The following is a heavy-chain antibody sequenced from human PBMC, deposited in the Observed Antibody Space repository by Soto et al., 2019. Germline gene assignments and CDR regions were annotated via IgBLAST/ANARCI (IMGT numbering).Heavy chain of an antibody. Sequence: GASVKGSCKASGYGFTTYHRHWVRQAPGQGLEWMGMIDPSDGTTTYAQKLQGRVTMTRDTATSTVYMELSSLRSEDTAVYYCARDEVPDVQNDAFDIWGQGTMVTVSS. V-gene: IGHV1-46*04. CDR3: ARDEVPDVQNDAFDI. J-gene: IGHJ3*02. CDR2: IDPSDGTT. CDR1: GYGFTTYH.